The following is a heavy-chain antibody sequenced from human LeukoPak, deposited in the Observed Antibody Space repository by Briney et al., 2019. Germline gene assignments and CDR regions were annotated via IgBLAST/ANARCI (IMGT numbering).Heavy chain of an antibody. CDR3: ARDTKTDPKSILAVAFDI. Sequence: PGGSLRLSCAASGFTFSTYSMNWVRQAPGKGLEWVSSISSSSGYIYYADSVKGRFTISRDNAKNSLYLQMNSLRAEDTAVYYCARDTKTDPKSILAVAFDIWGQGTMVTVSS. CDR1: GFTFSTYS. V-gene: IGHV3-21*01. J-gene: IGHJ3*02. CDR2: ISSSSGYI. D-gene: IGHD1-1*01.